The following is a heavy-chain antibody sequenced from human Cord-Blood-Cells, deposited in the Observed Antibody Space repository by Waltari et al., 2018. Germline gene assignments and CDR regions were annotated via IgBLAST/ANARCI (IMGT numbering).Heavy chain of an antibody. CDR3: AKEDYGMDV. V-gene: IGHV3-9*01. J-gene: IGHJ6*02. Sequence: EVQLVESGGGLVQPGRSLRLSGAASGFTFDDYAMHWVRQAPGKGLEWVSGISWNSGSIGYADSVKGRFTISRDNAKNSLYLQMNSLRAEDTALYYCAKEDYGMDVWGQGTTVTVSS. CDR1: GFTFDDYA. CDR2: ISWNSGSI.